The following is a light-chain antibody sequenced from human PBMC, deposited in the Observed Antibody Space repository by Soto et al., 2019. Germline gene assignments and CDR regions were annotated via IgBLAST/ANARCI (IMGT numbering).Light chain of an antibody. J-gene: IGKJ5*01. V-gene: IGKV3-20*01. CDR2: GVS. CDR1: QSVSSNY. Sequence: ESVLTQSQGNMSFSPGERATLSCRASQSVSSNYLAWYQQIPGQAPRLLIYGVSSRAAGIPDRVSGSGSRTDFTLTINRLEPEDFAVYYCQQYHNTPITVGQGARLEIK. CDR3: QQYHNTPIT.